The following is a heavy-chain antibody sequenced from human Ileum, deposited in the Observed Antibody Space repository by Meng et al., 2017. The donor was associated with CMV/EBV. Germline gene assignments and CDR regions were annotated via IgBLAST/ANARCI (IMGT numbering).Heavy chain of an antibody. D-gene: IGHD1-26*01. V-gene: IGHV3-7*01. J-gene: IGHJ4*02. CDR3: ARDISRVGVTKYFDY. CDR1: GFTFSGYW. Sequence: GESLKISCAASGFTFSGYWMSWVRQAPGKGLEWVSMIKQDGSETHYEDSVKGRVTISRDNAKNSLYLQMNSLRVEDTAAYYCARDISRVGVTKYFDYWGQGTLVTVSS. CDR2: IKQDGSET.